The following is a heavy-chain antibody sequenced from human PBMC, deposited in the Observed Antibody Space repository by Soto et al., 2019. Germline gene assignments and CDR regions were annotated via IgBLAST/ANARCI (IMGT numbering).Heavy chain of an antibody. Sequence: QVQLVESGGGVVQPGRSLRLSCAASGFTFSTYGMHWVRQAPGKGMEWVAVIWYDGSNKYHADSAKGRFTISRDNSKNTLYLEMNSLRAEDTAVYSCARDQSSNSDFWSRTFDLWGQGTLVTVSS. CDR3: ARDQSSNSDFWSRTFDL. CDR1: GFTFSTYG. CDR2: IWYDGSNK. D-gene: IGHD3-3*01. V-gene: IGHV3-33*01. J-gene: IGHJ4*02.